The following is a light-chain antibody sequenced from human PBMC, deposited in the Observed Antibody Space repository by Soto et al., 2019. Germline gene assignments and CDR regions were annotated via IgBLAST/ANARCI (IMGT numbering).Light chain of an antibody. V-gene: IGLV3-21*04. CDR2: YDS. CDR3: QVWDSSYDHVV. J-gene: IGLJ2*01. Sequence: SSELTQPPSVSVAPGKTARITCGGNNIESKSVHWYQQRPGQAPVLVIYYDSDRPSGIPERISGSNSGNTATLIISRVEGGDEADYYCQVWDSSYDHVVFGGGTKLTVL. CDR1: NIESKS.